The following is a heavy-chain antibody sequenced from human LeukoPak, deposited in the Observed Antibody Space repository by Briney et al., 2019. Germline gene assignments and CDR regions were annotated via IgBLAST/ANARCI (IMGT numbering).Heavy chain of an antibody. V-gene: IGHV3-21*01. J-gene: IGHJ4*02. CDR3: ARDVGHRTSIGFQLYYFDY. Sequence: PGGSLRLSCAASGFTFSTYRMNWVRQAPGEGLGWVSSISSSSSDIYYADSMKGRFTISRDNATNSLYLQMNSLRAEDTAVYYCARDVGHRTSIGFQLYYFDYWGKGALVTVSS. D-gene: IGHD2-2*01. CDR1: GFTFSTYR. CDR2: ISSSSSDI.